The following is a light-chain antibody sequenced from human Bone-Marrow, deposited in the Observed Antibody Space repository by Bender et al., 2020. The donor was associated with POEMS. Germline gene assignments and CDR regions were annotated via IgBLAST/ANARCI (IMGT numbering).Light chain of an antibody. CDR3: SSYAGSNNLV. CDR1: SSDVGSYDL. V-gene: IGLV2-8*01. Sequence: QSALTQPASVSGSPGQSITLSCTGTSSDVGSYDLVSWYQQVPGTPPKLIIYEVTKRPSGVPDRFSGSKSGNTPSLTVAGLQAEDEADYYCSSYAGSNNLVFGGGTKLTVL. J-gene: IGLJ2*01. CDR2: EVT.